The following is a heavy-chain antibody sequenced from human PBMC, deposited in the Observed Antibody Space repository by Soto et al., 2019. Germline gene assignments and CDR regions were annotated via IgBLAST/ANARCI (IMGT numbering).Heavy chain of an antibody. Sequence: QVQLVQSGAEVKKPGASVKVSCKASGYTFTSYGISWVRQAPGQGLEWMGWISAYNGNTNYAKKIQGRVTMTTDTSTSTAYMELRSLRSDDTAVYYCARHCSGGSCYLDAFDIWGQGTMVTVSS. D-gene: IGHD2-15*01. CDR2: ISAYNGNT. J-gene: IGHJ3*02. CDR3: ARHCSGGSCYLDAFDI. CDR1: GYTFTSYG. V-gene: IGHV1-18*01.